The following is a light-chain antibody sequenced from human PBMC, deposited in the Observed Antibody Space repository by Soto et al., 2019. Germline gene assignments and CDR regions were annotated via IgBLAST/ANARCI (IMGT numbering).Light chain of an antibody. J-gene: IGKJ4*01. V-gene: IGKV3-20*01. CDR3: QQYSSYPLT. Sequence: ENVLTQSPGTLSLSPGERATLSCRASQRVRSTYLAWYQQKPGQTPRLLIYDISNRATGIPDRFSGSGSGTDFTLTISRLEPEDFAVYYCQQYSSYPLTFGGGTKVEIK. CDR2: DIS. CDR1: QRVRSTY.